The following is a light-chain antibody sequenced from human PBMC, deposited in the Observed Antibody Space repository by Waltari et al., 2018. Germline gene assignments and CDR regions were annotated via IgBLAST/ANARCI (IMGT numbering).Light chain of an antibody. V-gene: IGLV2-23*02. J-gene: IGLJ3*02. CDR3: SSFAGGKTWV. CDR1: SSDVGGYNL. Sequence: QSALTQPASVSGSPGQSITISCSGTSSDVGGYNLVSWYRPHPGRAPRLIISEVTKRPSGVSNRFSGSKSGNTASLTISGLQAEDELDYYCSSFAGGKTWVFGGGTKLTVL. CDR2: EVT.